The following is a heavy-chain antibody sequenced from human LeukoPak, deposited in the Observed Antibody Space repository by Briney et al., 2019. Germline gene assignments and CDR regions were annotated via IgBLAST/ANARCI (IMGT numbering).Heavy chain of an antibody. V-gene: IGHV3-21*01. CDR2: ISSSSSYI. J-gene: IGHJ4*02. Sequence: PGGSLRLSCAASGFTFSSYSMNWVRQAPGKGLEWVSSISSSSSYIYYADSVKGRFTISRDNAKNSLYPQMNSLRAEDTAVYYCARYQLGSYYFDYWGQGTLVTVSS. D-gene: IGHD2-2*01. CDR1: GFTFSSYS. CDR3: ARYQLGSYYFDY.